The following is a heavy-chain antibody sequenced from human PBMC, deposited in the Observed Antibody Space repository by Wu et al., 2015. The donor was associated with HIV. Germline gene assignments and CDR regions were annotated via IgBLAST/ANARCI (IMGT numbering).Heavy chain of an antibody. V-gene: IGHV1-69*01. CDR2: TA. J-gene: IGHJ3*02. Sequence: TANYAQKFQGRVTITADESTSTAYMELSSLRSEDTAVYYCASRAHNDAFDIWGQGTMVTVSS. CDR3: ASRAHNDAFDI.